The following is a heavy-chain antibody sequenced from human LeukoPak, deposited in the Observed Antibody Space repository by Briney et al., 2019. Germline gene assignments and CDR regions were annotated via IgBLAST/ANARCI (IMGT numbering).Heavy chain of an antibody. CDR3: ARVLAYGSSTSCHDY. Sequence: ASVKVSCKASGYTFSNYGVSWVRQAPGQGLEWMGWISAYNGNTDYAQKLQGRVTMTTDTSTSTAYMELTSLRSDDTAVYYCARVLAYGSSTSCHDYWGQGTLVTVSS. CDR2: ISAYNGNT. D-gene: IGHD2-2*01. CDR1: GYTFSNYG. J-gene: IGHJ4*02. V-gene: IGHV1-18*01.